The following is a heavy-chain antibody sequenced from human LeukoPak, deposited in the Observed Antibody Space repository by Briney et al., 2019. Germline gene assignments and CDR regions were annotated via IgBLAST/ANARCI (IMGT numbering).Heavy chain of an antibody. J-gene: IGHJ6*03. Sequence: GGSLRLSCEASGFTFSNAWMSWVRQAPGKGMEWVANIKQDGSEKYYVDSVGGRFTISRDNAKNSLYLQMNSLRAEDTAVYYCARGPYNGRPYYYYYMDVWGKGTTVTISS. CDR1: GFTFSNAW. D-gene: IGHD5-24*01. V-gene: IGHV3-7*01. CDR3: ARGPYNGRPYYYYYMDV. CDR2: IKQDGSEK.